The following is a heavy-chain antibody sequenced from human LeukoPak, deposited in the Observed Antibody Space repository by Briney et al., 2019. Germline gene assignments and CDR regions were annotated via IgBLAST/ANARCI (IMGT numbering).Heavy chain of an antibody. CDR1: GFTFSSYA. Sequence: GGSLRLSCAASGFTFSSYAMSWVRQAPGKGLEWVSAISGAGASTYYADSEKGRFTISRDSSKNTLYLQMNSLRAEDTAVYYCARASPPGEAAAEERSHFDYWGQGTLVTVSS. D-gene: IGHD6-13*01. J-gene: IGHJ4*02. CDR3: ARASPPGEAAAEERSHFDY. V-gene: IGHV3-23*01. CDR2: ISGAGAST.